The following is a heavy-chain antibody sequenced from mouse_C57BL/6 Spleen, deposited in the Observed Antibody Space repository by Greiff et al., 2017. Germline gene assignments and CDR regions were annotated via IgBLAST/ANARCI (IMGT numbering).Heavy chain of an antibody. CDR2: IRLKSDNYAT. V-gene: IGHV6-3*01. CDR1: GFTFSNYW. Sequence: EVQRVESGGGLVQPGGSMKLSCVASGFTFSNYWMNWVRQSPEKGLEWVAQIRLKSDNYATHYAESVKGRFTISRDESKSSVYLQMNNLRAEDTGMYYCTGQGAWFAYWGQGTLVTVSA. J-gene: IGHJ3*01. CDR3: TGQGAWFAY.